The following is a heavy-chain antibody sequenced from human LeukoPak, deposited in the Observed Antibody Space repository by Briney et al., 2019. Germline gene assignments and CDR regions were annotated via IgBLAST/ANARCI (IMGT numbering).Heavy chain of an antibody. Sequence: GESLKISCKASGYSFTNYWIGWVRQMPGKGLEWMGIIYPADSTAHYSPSFQGQVTISVDKSISTAYLQGSRLKPSDTAMSYCARHPKRGYSGYESDYWGQGPLVTVSS. D-gene: IGHD5-12*01. CDR1: GYSFTNYW. CDR2: IYPADSTA. CDR3: ARHPKRGYSGYESDY. J-gene: IGHJ4*02. V-gene: IGHV5-51*01.